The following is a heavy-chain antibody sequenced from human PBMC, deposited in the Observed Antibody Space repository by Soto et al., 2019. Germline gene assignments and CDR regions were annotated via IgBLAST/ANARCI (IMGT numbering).Heavy chain of an antibody. Sequence: TLSLTCTVSGGSINNRYWSWIRQPPGKGLEWIGYIYYTGSTYYNPSLKSRVTISVDTSKNQFSLKLSSVTAADTAVYYCARDAYDLLGGGMDVWGQGTTVTVSS. V-gene: IGHV4-59*06. CDR1: GGSINNRY. CDR2: IYYTGST. CDR3: ARDAYDLLGGGMDV. J-gene: IGHJ6*02. D-gene: IGHD3-9*01.